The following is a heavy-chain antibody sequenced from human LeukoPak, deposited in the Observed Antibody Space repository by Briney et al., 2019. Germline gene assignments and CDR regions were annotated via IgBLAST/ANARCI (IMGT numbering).Heavy chain of an antibody. CDR2: INPSGGST. J-gene: IGHJ3*02. CDR3: ASGGRLYCSSTSCYSGAFDI. V-gene: IGHV1-46*01. Sequence: ASVKVSCKASGYTFTSYYMHWVRQAPGQGLEWMGIINPSGGSTSYAQKFQGRVTMTRDTSTSTVYMELSSLRSEDTAVYYCASGGRLYCSSTSCYSGAFDIWGQGTMVTVSS. CDR1: GYTFTSYY. D-gene: IGHD2-2*01.